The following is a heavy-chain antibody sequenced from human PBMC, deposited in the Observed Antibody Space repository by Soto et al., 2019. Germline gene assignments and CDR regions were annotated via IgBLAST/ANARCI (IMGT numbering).Heavy chain of an antibody. J-gene: IGHJ4*02. CDR1: GYTFTGYY. Sequence: GASVKVSCKASGYTFTGYYMHWVRQAPGQGLEWMGWINPNRGGTNYAQKFQGWVTMTRDTSISTAYMELSRLRSDDTAVYYCARWYSSGWYVSGGFHYLDYWGQGTLVTVSS. CDR3: ARWYSSGWYVSGGFHYLDY. V-gene: IGHV1-2*04. CDR2: INPNRGGT. D-gene: IGHD6-19*01.